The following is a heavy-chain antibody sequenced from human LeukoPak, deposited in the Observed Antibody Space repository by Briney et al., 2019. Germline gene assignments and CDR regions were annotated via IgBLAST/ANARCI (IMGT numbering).Heavy chain of an antibody. CDR3: ARDPGGGMGGLAFTLGY. CDR2: IIPIFGTA. CDR1: GATFSSYA. Sequence: ASVKLSCKASGATFSSYAISWVRQPPGQGLEWMGGIIPIFGTANYAQKFQGRVTITADESTSTAYMELSSLRSEDTAVYYCARDPGGGMGGLAFTLGYWGQGTLVTVSS. J-gene: IGHJ4*02. V-gene: IGHV1-69*13. D-gene: IGHD1-26*01.